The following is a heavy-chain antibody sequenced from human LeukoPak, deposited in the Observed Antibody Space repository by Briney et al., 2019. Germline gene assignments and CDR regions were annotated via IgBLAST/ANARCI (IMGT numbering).Heavy chain of an antibody. Sequence: GESLKISGKGSGYSSTSYWIGWVRQLLGKGLDWMGMILPGDSAIRYSPSFQGQATLSADKPISTAYLQLSSLKASDIAIYFCARQSYYYMDVWGNGTTVTVSS. CDR1: GYSSTSYW. CDR2: ILPGDSAI. J-gene: IGHJ6*04. CDR3: ARQSYYYMDV. D-gene: IGHD3-10*01. V-gene: IGHV5-51*01.